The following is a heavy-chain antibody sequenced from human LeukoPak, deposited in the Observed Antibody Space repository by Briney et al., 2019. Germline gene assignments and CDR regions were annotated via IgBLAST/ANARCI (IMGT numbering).Heavy chain of an antibody. CDR3: AGLRGYSGYDSSFYYGMDV. Sequence: ASVKVSCKASGGTFSSYAISWVRQATGQGLEWMGWMNPNSGNTGYAQKFQGRATMTRNTSISTAYMELSSLRSEDTAVYYCAGLRGYSGYDSSFYYGMDVWGQGTTVTVSS. V-gene: IGHV1-8*02. CDR2: MNPNSGNT. J-gene: IGHJ6*02. D-gene: IGHD5-12*01. CDR1: GGTFSSYA.